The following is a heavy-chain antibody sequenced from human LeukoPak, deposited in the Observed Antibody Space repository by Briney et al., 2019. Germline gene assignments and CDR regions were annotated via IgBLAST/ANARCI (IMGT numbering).Heavy chain of an antibody. CDR1: GFTFSSYA. V-gene: IGHV3-30-3*01. CDR2: ISYDGSNK. CDR3: ARVGILRFLEWTHGNTYYFDY. D-gene: IGHD3-3*01. J-gene: IGHJ4*02. Sequence: PGGSLRLSCAASGFTFSSYAMHWVRQAPGKGLEWVAVISYDGSNKYYADSVKGRFTISRDNSKNTLYLQMNSLRAEDTAVYYCARVGILRFLEWTHGNTYYFDYWGQGTLVTVSS.